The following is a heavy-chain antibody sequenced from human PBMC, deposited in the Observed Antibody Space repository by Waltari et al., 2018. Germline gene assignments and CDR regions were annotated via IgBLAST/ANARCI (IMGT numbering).Heavy chain of an antibody. CDR2: IYSGGSI. V-gene: IGHV3-23*03. CDR3: AKDKSYYYYYYMDV. CDR1: GFTFSSYA. Sequence: EVQLLESGGGLVQPGGSLRLSCAASGFTFSSYAMSWVRQAPGKGLEWVSVIYSGGSIGYADSVKGRFTISRDNAKNSLYLQMNSLRAEDTALYYCAKDKSYYYYYYMDVWGKGTTVTVSS. J-gene: IGHJ6*03.